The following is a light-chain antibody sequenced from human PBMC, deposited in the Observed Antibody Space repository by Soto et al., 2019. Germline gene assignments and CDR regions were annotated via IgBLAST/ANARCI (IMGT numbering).Light chain of an antibody. CDR1: SSDVGGYNY. CDR2: EVS. Sequence: QSVLTQPASVSGSPVQSITISCTGTSSDVGGYNYVSWYQQHPGKAPKLMIYEVSNRPSGVSNRFSGSKSGNTASLTISGLQAEDEADYYCSSYTSSSTLLVFGTGTKATVL. V-gene: IGLV2-14*01. J-gene: IGLJ1*01. CDR3: SSYTSSSTLLV.